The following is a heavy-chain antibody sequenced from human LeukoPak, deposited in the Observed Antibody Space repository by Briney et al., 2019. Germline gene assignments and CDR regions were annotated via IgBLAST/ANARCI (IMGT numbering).Heavy chain of an antibody. V-gene: IGHV4-61*02. Sequence: PSETLSLTCTVSGGSISSSSYYWTWIRQPAGKGLEWIGRMYNSDSPNYNPSLKSRVTMSVDTSKNQVSLRLTSVTAADTAVYYCARESAVAGITALDYWGQGTLATVSS. J-gene: IGHJ4*02. CDR1: GGSISSSSYY. CDR2: MYNSDSP. D-gene: IGHD6-19*01. CDR3: ARESAVAGITALDY.